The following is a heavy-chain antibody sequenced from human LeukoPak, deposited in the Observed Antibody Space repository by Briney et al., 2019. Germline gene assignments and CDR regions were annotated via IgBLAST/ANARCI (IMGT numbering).Heavy chain of an antibody. CDR3: ARRAYYDSSGYHPTSGYFDL. J-gene: IGHJ2*01. CDR1: GGSFSGYY. D-gene: IGHD3-22*01. V-gene: IGHV4-4*08. Sequence: PSETLSLTCAVSGGSFSGYYWNWIRQPPGKGLEWLGYIYSNGITNYSPSLRSRGTISIATSKNQISLRLTSVTAADTAIYYCARRAYYDSSGYHPTSGYFDLWGRGTLVTVSS. CDR2: IYSNGIT.